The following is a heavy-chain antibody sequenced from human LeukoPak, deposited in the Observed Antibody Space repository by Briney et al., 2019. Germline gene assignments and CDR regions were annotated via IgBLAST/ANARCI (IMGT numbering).Heavy chain of an antibody. V-gene: IGHV4-61*02. D-gene: IGHD2-2*02. J-gene: IGHJ4*02. CDR1: GGSISSGSYY. CDR2: IYTSGST. Sequence: PSETLSLTCTVSGGSISSGSYYWSWIRQPAGKGLEWIGRIYTSGSTNYNPSLKSRVTISVDTSKNQFSLKLSSVTAADTAVYYCARGLYTYNVRYFDNWGQGTLVTVSS. CDR3: ARGLYTYNVRYFDN.